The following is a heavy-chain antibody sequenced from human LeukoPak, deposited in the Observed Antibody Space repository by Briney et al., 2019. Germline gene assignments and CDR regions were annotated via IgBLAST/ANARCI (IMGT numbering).Heavy chain of an antibody. Sequence: SETLSLTCAVYGGSFSGYYWSWIRQPAGKGLEWIGRISGSGTITYNPALQSRLSISIDTSKNQFSLKLMSVTAADTAVYYCARDSGTTGEVKFDPWGQGTLVTVSS. J-gene: IGHJ5*02. CDR1: GGSFSGYY. CDR3: ARDSGTTGEVKFDP. D-gene: IGHD3-10*01. V-gene: IGHV4-4*07. CDR2: ISGSGTI.